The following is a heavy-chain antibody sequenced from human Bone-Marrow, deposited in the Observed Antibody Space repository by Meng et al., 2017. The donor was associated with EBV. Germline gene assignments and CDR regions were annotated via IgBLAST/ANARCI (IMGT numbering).Heavy chain of an antibody. D-gene: IGHD2-21*01. CDR2: IYHSGGT. CDR3: TRPAGRGDNGDARDT. CDR1: CGSISTSNY. V-gene: IGHV4-4*02. J-gene: IGHJ5*02. Sequence: QGHVQVSGPGMVTASGALLLTCGISCGSISTSNYLSWVRQPPGKGLEWIGEIYHSGGTSYNPSLKSRVTILVDKSKNQFSLKLTSVNAADTPVDDGTRPAGRGDNGDARDTGGQGT.